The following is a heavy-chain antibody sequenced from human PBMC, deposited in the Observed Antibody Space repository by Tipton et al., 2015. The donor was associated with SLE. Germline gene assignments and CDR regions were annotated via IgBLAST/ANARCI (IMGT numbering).Heavy chain of an antibody. CDR3: ARDPYDSTWRNGWFDP. Sequence: TLSLTCAVYGGSFSGYHWTWVRQPPGKGLEWVGSLYHRGSTYYKPSLKSRVTISTDTSKNEIYLKLTSVTATDTAVYFCARDPYDSTWRNGWFDPWGQGTLVTVSS. D-gene: IGHD6-13*01. J-gene: IGHJ5*02. CDR1: GGSFSGYH. CDR2: LYHRGST. V-gene: IGHV4-34*01.